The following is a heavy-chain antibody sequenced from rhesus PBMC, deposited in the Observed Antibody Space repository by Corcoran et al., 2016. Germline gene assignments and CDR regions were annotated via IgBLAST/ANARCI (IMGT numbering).Heavy chain of an antibody. J-gene: IGHJ5-1*01. CDR1: GASISSHY. D-gene: IGHD2-39*01. Sequence: QVQLQESGPGLVKPSETLPLTCAVSGASISSHYWSWIRQAPGQGLEWIGRIYGTGGSTDYNPSRKSRVTISIDTSKNQFSLKLSSVTAADTALYYCARDRAYCSRGVCYARFDVWGAGVLVTVSS. V-gene: IGHV4S2*01. CDR3: ARDRAYCSRGVCYARFDV. CDR2: IYGTGGST.